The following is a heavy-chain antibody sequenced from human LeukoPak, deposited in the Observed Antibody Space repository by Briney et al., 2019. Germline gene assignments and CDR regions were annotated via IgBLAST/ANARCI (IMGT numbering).Heavy chain of an antibody. Sequence: GGSLRLSCAASGFTFSSYDMHWVRQATGKGLEWVSAIGTAGDTYYPGSVKGRFTISRENAKNSLYLQMNSLRAGDTAVYYCARARGRDGYNWLDYWGQGTLVTVSS. D-gene: IGHD5-24*01. CDR2: IGTAGDT. CDR1: GFTFSSYD. J-gene: IGHJ4*02. CDR3: ARARGRDGYNWLDY. V-gene: IGHV3-13*01.